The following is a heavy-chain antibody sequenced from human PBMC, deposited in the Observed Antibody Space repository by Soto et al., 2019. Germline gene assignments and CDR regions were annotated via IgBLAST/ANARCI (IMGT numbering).Heavy chain of an antibody. Sequence: PSETLSLTCDVSGDTISTGGYTWAWIRQPPGKALEWIGHTYHSGNPYYNPSLRSRVTISVDTSKNQFSLELRSVTPADTAVYYCTREYNYGHNWFDPWGQGTLVTVSS. V-gene: IGHV4-30-2*02. D-gene: IGHD3-10*01. CDR1: GDTISTGGYT. J-gene: IGHJ5*02. CDR2: TYHSGNP. CDR3: TREYNYGHNWFDP.